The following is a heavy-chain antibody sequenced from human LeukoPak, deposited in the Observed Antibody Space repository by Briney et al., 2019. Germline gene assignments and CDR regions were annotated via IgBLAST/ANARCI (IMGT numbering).Heavy chain of an antibody. D-gene: IGHD5/OR15-5a*01. CDR1: GLKFGDYY. CDR2: ISSTGSLI. CDR3: AREQGESTRNFLVGWFDP. Sequence: GGSLRLSCVASGLKFGDYYMSWLRQAPGKGLEWLSYISSTGSLIYYADSVRGRFTTSRDNAKNSLHLQMDSLRGDDTAIYYCAREQGESTRNFLVGWFDPWGQGSPVTVSS. J-gene: IGHJ5*02. V-gene: IGHV3-11*04.